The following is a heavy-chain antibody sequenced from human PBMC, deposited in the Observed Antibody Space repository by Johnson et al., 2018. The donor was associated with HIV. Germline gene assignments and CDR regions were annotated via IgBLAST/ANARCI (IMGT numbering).Heavy chain of an antibody. V-gene: IGHV3-20*04. Sequence: VQLVESGGGVARPGGSLRLSCAASGFTFADYGMSWVMSWVRQAPGKGLEWVSGINWNGAGTGYADSVKGRFTISRDNAKNSLYLQMNSLRAEDTALYYCAREGDAFDIWGQGTMVTVSS. CDR3: AREGDAFDI. CDR1: GFTFADYG. J-gene: IGHJ3*02. CDR2: INWNGAGT.